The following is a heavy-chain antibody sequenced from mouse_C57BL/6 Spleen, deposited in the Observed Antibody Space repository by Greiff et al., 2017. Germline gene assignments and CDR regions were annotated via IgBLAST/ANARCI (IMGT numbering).Heavy chain of an antibody. CDR1: GYTFTSYW. CDR2: IDPSDSYT. CDR3: ARRGVGPIDY. V-gene: IGHV1-69*01. J-gene: IGHJ2*01. D-gene: IGHD4-1*01. Sequence: QVQLKQPGAELVMPGASVKLSCKASGYTFTSYWMHWVKQRPGQGLEWIGEIDPSDSYTNYNQKFKGKSTLTVDKSSSTAYMQLSSLTSEDSAVYYCARRGVGPIDYWGQGTTLTVSS.